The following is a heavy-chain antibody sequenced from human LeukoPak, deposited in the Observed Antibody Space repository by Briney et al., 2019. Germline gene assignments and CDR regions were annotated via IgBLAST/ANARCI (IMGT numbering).Heavy chain of an antibody. V-gene: IGHV4-34*01. CDR2: INHSGST. CDR3: ARGPLPYSSAH. J-gene: IGHJ4*02. D-gene: IGHD6-25*01. Sequence: PSETLSLTCAVCGGSFSGYYWSWIRQPPGKGLEWIGEINHSGSTNYNPSLKSRVTISVDTSKNQFSLKLSSVTAADTAVYYCARGPLPYSSAHWGQGTLVTVSS. CDR1: GGSFSGYY.